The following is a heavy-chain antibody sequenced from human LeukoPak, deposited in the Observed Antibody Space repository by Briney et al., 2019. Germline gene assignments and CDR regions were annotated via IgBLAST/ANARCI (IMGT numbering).Heavy chain of an antibody. CDR1: GFTFTNYG. CDR2: IYSGGST. D-gene: IGHD1-26*01. Sequence: GTSLRLSCAASGFTFTNYGMHWVRQAPGKGLEWVSVIYSGGSTYYADSVKGRFTISRDNSKNTLYLQMNSLRAEGTAVYYCARLVGATRFDYWGQGTLVTVSS. J-gene: IGHJ4*02. V-gene: IGHV3-66*01. CDR3: ARLVGATRFDY.